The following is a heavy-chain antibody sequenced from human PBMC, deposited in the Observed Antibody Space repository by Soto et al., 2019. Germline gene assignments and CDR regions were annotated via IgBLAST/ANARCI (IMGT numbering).Heavy chain of an antibody. CDR2: IWYDGSNK. CDR1: GFTFSSYG. J-gene: IGHJ4*02. V-gene: IGHV3-33*01. Sequence: GGSLRLSCAASGFTFSSYGMHWVRQAPGKGLEWVAVIWYDGSNKYYADSVKGRFTISRDNSKNTLYLQMNSLRAEDTAVYYCAREDCSGGSCYSFLDYWGQGTLVTVSS. CDR3: AREDCSGGSCYSFLDY. D-gene: IGHD2-15*01.